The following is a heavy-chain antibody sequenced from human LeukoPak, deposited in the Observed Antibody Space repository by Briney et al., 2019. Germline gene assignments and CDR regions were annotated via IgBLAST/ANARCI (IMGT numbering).Heavy chain of an antibody. J-gene: IGHJ4*02. CDR3: AKRGVVIRVILVGFHKEAYYFDS. CDR2: ISDSGGRT. Sequence: GGSLRLSCAASGFTFSTYWMSWVRQAPGKGLEWVAGISDSGGRTNYADSVKGRFTISRDNPKNTLYLQMNSLRAEDTAAYFCAKRGVVIRVILVGFHKEAYYFDSWGQGALVTVSS. D-gene: IGHD3-22*01. CDR1: GFTFSTYW. V-gene: IGHV3-23*01.